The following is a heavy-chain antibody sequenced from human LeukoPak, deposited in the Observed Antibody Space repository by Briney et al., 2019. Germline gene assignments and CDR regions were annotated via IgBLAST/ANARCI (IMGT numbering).Heavy chain of an antibody. CDR2: ISSSGSTI. CDR1: GFTFSSYE. Sequence: SGGSLRLSCAAAGFTFSSYEMNWVRQAPGKGLEWVSYISSSGSTIYYADSVKGRFTISRDNAKNSLYLQMNSLRAEDTAVYYCAGSWRLRYSPGFDYWGQGTLVTVSS. D-gene: IGHD3-9*01. J-gene: IGHJ4*02. V-gene: IGHV3-48*03. CDR3: AGSWRLRYSPGFDY.